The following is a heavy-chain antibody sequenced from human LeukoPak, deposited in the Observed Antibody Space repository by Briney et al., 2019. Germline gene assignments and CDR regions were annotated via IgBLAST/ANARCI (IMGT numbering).Heavy chain of an antibody. V-gene: IGHV3-21*04. J-gene: IGHJ6*03. CDR2: ISSSSSYI. Sequence: GGSLRLSCAASGFTFTSHSLNWVRQAPGKGLEWVSSISSSSSYIYYADSVKGRFTISRDNSKNSLYLQMNSLKTEDTAVYFCAPLGVSDNYHYMDVWGKGTMVTVSS. CDR3: APLGVSDNYHYMDV. CDR1: GFTFTSHS. D-gene: IGHD5/OR15-5a*01.